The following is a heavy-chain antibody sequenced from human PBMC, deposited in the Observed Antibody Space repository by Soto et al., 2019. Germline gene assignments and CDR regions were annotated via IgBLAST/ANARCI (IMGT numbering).Heavy chain of an antibody. Sequence: EMQLVESGGGLVQPGGSLRLSCAASGFTFSDYHMEWVRQAPGKGLEWIGRARNDPRARITQHAASVRGRFTTSRDDSKNSLYLQMNSLKTEDTAVYYCVSSLQYWGQGTLVTVSS. CDR3: VSSLQY. CDR1: GFTFSDYH. J-gene: IGHJ4*02. V-gene: IGHV3-72*01. CDR2: ARNDPRARIT.